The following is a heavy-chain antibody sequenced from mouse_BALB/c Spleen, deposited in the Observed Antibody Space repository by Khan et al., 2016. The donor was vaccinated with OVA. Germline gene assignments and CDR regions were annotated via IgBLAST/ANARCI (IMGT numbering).Heavy chain of an antibody. CDR1: GFTFSSYT. D-gene: IGHD1-1*01. V-gene: IGHV5-12-2*01. CDR3: ARHGSSYYYAMDY. Sequence: EVELVESGGGLVQPGGSLKLSCAASGFTFSSYTMSWVRQTPEKRLEWVAYISNGGGSTYYPDTVKGRFTISRDNAKNTLYLQMSSLKSEDTAMYYGARHGSSYYYAMDYWGQGTSVTVSS. J-gene: IGHJ4*01. CDR2: ISNGGGST.